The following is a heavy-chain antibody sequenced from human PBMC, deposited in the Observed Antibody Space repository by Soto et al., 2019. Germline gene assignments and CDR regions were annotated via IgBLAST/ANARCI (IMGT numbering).Heavy chain of an antibody. V-gene: IGHV3-30-3*01. CDR3: ASSKHSSGPPFDY. D-gene: IGHD6-19*01. CDR1: GFTFSSYA. CDR2: ISYDGSNK. Sequence: QVQLVESGGGVVQPGRSLRLSCAASGFTFSSYAMHWVRQAPGKGLEWVAVISYDGSNKYYADSVKGRFTISRDNSKNTLYLQMNSLRAEDTAVYYCASSKHSSGPPFDYWGQGTLVTVSS. J-gene: IGHJ4*02.